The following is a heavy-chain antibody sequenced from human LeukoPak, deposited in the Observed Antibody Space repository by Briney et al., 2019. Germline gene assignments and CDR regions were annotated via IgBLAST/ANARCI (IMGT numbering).Heavy chain of an antibody. CDR2: IYYSGST. J-gene: IGHJ5*02. V-gene: IGHV4-59*08. CDR1: GGSISSYY. CDR3: ARHTANYDFWFGP. D-gene: IGHD3-3*01. Sequence: NPSETLSLTCTVSGGSISSYYWSWIRQPPGKGLEWIGYIYYSGSTNYNPSLKSRVTISVDTSKNQFSLKLSSVTAADTAVYYCARHTANYDFWFGPWGQGTLVTVSS.